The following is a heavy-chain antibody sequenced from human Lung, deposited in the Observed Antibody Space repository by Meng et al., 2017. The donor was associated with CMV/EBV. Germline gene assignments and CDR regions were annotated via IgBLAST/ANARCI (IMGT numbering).Heavy chain of an antibody. D-gene: IGHD3-10*01. CDR2: ISYDGSNK. CDR3: ARDRTAGLWFGELVYGPDPGY. J-gene: IGHJ4*02. V-gene: IGHV3-30*04. Sequence: PCAASGFTFSSYAMHWVRQAPGKGLEWVAVISYDGSNKYYADSVKGRFTISRDNSKNTLYLQMNSLRAEDTAVYYCARDRTAGLWFGELVYGPDPGYWXQGTLVTVSS. CDR1: GFTFSSYA.